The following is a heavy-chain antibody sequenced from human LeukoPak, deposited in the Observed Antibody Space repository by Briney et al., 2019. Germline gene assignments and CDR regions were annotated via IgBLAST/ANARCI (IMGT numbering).Heavy chain of an antibody. D-gene: IGHD4-11*01. CDR2: ISSSTSTI. V-gene: IGHV3-48*01. CDR3: ARVLPYDYINRFDR. Sequence: GGSLRLSCAASGFTFSTYSMNWVPQAPGKGLEWVSYISSSTSTIYYADSVKGRFTISRDNAKNSLYLQMNSLRTEDTAVYYCARVLPYDYINRFDRSGQGDLVTVSS. J-gene: IGHJ5*02. CDR1: GFTFSTYS.